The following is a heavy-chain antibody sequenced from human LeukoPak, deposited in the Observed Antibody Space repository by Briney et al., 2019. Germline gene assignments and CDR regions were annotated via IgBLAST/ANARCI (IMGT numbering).Heavy chain of an antibody. V-gene: IGHV1-8*01. Sequence: ASVKVSCKASGYTFTIYDINWVRQATGQGLEWMGWMNPNSGNTGYAQKFQGRVTMTRNTSISTAYMELSSLRSEDAAVYYCARAPPMIGVWFDPWGQGTLVTVSS. CDR3: ARAPPMIGVWFDP. CDR1: GYTFTIYD. J-gene: IGHJ5*02. CDR2: MNPNSGNT. D-gene: IGHD3-22*01.